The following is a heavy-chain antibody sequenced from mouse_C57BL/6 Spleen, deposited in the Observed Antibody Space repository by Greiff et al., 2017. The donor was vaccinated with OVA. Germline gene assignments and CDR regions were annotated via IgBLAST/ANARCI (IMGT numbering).Heavy chain of an antibody. CDR3: AKSSGTEGRYFDV. CDR2: IWRGGST. J-gene: IGHJ1*03. Sequence: VQLVESGPGLVQPSQSLSITCTVSGFSLTSYGVHWVRQSPGKGLEWLGVIWRGGSTDYNAAFMSRLSITKDNSKSQVFFKMNSLQADDTAIYYCAKSSGTEGRYFDVWGTGTTVTVSS. CDR1: GFSLTSYG. V-gene: IGHV2-5*01. D-gene: IGHD2-14*01.